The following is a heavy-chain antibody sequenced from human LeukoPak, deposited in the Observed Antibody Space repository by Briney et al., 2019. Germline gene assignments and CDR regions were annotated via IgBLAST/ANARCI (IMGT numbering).Heavy chain of an antibody. CDR2: INHSGST. Sequence: PSETLSLTCAVYGGSFSGYYWSWIRQPPGKGLEWIGEINHSGSTNYNPSLKSRVTISVDTSKNQFSLKLSSVAAADTAVYYCASGSYSGFDYWGQGTLVTVSS. CDR3: ASGSYSGFDY. D-gene: IGHD1-26*01. CDR1: GGSFSGYY. J-gene: IGHJ4*02. V-gene: IGHV4-34*01.